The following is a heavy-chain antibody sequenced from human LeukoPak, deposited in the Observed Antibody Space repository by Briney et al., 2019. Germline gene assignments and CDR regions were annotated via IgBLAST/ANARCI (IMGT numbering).Heavy chain of an antibody. CDR2: IWNDGSYK. CDR1: GFTFTTYG. CDR3: ARDLWQHIIQGYDY. J-gene: IGHJ4*02. V-gene: IGHV3-33*01. D-gene: IGHD2-15*01. Sequence: GGSLRLSCAASGFTFTTYGMHWVRQAPGKGLEWVAVIWNDGSYKHYADSVKGRFTISRDDSKNTIYLQMNSLRAEDTAVYYCARDLWQHIIQGYDYWGQGTLVTVSS.